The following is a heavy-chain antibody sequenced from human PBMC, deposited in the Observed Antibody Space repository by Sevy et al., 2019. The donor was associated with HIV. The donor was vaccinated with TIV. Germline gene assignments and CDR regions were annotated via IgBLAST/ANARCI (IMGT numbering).Heavy chain of an antibody. CDR1: GFTFANYA. CDR2: IYCTGGVT. V-gene: IGHV3-23*01. CDR3: AGARFDSSGSFDAFDI. Sequence: GGSLRLSCKPSGFTFANYAMNWVRQAPGKGLEWVSTIYCTGGVTYYADSVKGRFTISRDNSKNTLYLQMNSLRTEDTAIYYCAGARFDSSGSFDAFDIWGQGTMVTVSS. J-gene: IGHJ3*02. D-gene: IGHD3-22*01.